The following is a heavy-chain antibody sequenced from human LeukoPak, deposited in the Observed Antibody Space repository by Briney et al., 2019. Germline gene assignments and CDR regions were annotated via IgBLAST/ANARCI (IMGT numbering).Heavy chain of an antibody. CDR3: ARDLRGQQLGGDY. D-gene: IGHD6-13*01. CDR2: INTNTGNP. V-gene: IGHV7-4-1*02. Sequence: ASVKVSCKASGYTFTTYGVNWVRQALGQGLEWMGWINTNTGNPTYGQGFIGRFVFSLDTSVSTAYLQISSLKAEDSAVYYCARDLRGQQLGGDYWGQGTLVTVSS. CDR1: GYTFTTYG. J-gene: IGHJ4*02.